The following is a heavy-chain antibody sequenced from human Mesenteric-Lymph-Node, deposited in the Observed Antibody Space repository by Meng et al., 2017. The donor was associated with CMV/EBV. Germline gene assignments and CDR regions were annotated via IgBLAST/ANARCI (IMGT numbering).Heavy chain of an antibody. J-gene: IGHJ6*02. CDR1: GGSISSSSYY. CDR3: ARDSTFVFPLYAFYGMDV. CDR2: IYYSGST. Sequence: SETLSLTCTVSGGSISSSSYYWGWIRQSPGKGLEWIGSIYYSGSTHYNPSLKSRVTISVDTSKNQFSLKLTSVTAADTAVYYCARDSTFVFPLYAFYGMDVWGQGNTVTVSS. D-gene: IGHD3/OR15-3a*01. V-gene: IGHV4-39*07.